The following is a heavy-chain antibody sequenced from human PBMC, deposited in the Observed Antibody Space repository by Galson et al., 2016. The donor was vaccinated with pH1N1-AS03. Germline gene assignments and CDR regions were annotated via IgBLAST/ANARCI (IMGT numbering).Heavy chain of an antibody. J-gene: IGHJ3*02. D-gene: IGHD2-15*01. Sequence: QSGAEVKKPGESLKISCQASGYIFSSYWIGWVRQRPGKGLEWMGIIWPADSDTKYSPSFQGQVTISVDTSLNPAYLQWSSLAASDTALYFCARQKYCSGGSCFLYYDAFDMWGQGTLVTVSS. V-gene: IGHV5-51*01. CDR3: ARQKYCSGGSCFLYYDAFDM. CDR1: GYIFSSYW. CDR2: IWPADSDT.